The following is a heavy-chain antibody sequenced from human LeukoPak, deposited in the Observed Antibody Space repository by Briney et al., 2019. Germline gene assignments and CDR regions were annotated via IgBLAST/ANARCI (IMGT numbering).Heavy chain of an antibody. D-gene: IGHD5-18*01. CDR1: GYTFTSYA. Sequence: ASVKVSCKASGYTFTSYAMHWVRQAPGQRLEWMGWINAGNGITKYSQKFQGRVTITRDTSASTAYMELSSLRSEDTAVYYCAREGGYSYDDAFDIWGQGTMDTVSS. J-gene: IGHJ3*02. CDR2: INAGNGIT. V-gene: IGHV1-3*01. CDR3: AREGGYSYDDAFDI.